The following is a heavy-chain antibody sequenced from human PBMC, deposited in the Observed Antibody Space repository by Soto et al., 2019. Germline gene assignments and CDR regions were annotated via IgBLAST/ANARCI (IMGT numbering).Heavy chain of an antibody. CDR2: VNPSGGST. D-gene: IGHD2-15*01. J-gene: IGHJ1*01. V-gene: IGHV1-46*01. CDR1: GYLFTAYS. Sequence: ASVKVSCKASGYLFTAYSMHWVRLAPGQGLEWMGVVNPSGGSTKYAQNFQGRVTMTRDTATTTIYMELSSLRSDDTAIYYCAREENCSGGTCYSEYFHRWGQGTLVTVSS. CDR3: AREENCSGGTCYSEYFHR.